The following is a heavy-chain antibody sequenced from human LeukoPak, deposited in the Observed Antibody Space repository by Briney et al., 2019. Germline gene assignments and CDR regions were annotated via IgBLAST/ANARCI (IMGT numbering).Heavy chain of an antibody. V-gene: IGHV4-34*12. Sequence: SETLSLTCAVYGGSFSGYYWSWIRQPPGKGLEWIGEIIHSGSTNYNPSLKSRVTISVDTSKNQFSLKLSSVTAADTAVYYCARPKKTYCSGGSCPYYYYYMDVWGKGTTVTVSS. CDR3: ARPKKTYCSGGSCPYYYYYMDV. CDR1: GGSFSGYY. D-gene: IGHD2-15*01. J-gene: IGHJ6*03. CDR2: IIHSGST.